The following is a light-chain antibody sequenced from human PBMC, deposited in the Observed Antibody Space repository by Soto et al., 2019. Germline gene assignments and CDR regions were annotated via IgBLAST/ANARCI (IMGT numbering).Light chain of an antibody. CDR1: QDISDD. Sequence: TQMTQSPLSLSASVGEKIIITCRASQDISDDVGWYQQTPGKAPKLLISGASRLQSGVPSRFSGSGSGAQFTLTITSLRPEDSAIYYCLQNHNYPRTFGQGTKVDI. CDR2: GAS. V-gene: IGKV1-6*01. CDR3: LQNHNYPRT. J-gene: IGKJ1*01.